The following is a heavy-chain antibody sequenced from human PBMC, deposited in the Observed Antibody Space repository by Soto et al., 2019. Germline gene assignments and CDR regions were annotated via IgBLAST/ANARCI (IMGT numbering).Heavy chain of an antibody. V-gene: IGHV4-34*01. CDR3: ARGSPYYDFWSGYLQHYYYGMDV. Sequence: SETLSLTCAVYGGSFSGYYWSWIRQPPGKGLEWIGEINHSGSTNYNPSLKSRVTISVDTSKNQFSLKRSSVTAADTAVYYCARGSPYYDFWSGYLQHYYYGMDVWGQGTTVTVSS. CDR1: GGSFSGYY. D-gene: IGHD3-3*01. J-gene: IGHJ6*02. CDR2: INHSGST.